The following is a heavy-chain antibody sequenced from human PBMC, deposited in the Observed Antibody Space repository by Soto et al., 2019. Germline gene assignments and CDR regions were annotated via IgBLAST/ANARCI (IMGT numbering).Heavy chain of an antibody. D-gene: IGHD1-26*01. CDR2: ISAYNGNT. V-gene: IGHV1-18*01. Sequence: QVQLVQSGAEVKKPGASVKVSCKASGYTFTSYGISWVRQAPGQGLEWMGWISAYNGNTNYAQKLQGRVTMTTDTSTSTADMELRSLRSDDTAVYYCARGSAYSGSYLGGRGRGGRGYFDLWGRGTLVTVSS. J-gene: IGHJ2*01. CDR3: ARGSAYSGSYLGGRGRGGRGYFDL. CDR1: GYTFTSYG.